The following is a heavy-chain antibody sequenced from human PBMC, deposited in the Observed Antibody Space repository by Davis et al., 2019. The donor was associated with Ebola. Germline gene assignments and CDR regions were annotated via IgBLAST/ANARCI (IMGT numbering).Heavy chain of an antibody. Sequence: SVKGRFTISRDNAKNSLYLQMNSLRAEDTAVYYCARGATLTRDYFDYWGQGTLVTVSS. V-gene: IGHV3-11*06. CDR3: ARGATLTRDYFDY. J-gene: IGHJ4*02. D-gene: IGHD2-21*02.